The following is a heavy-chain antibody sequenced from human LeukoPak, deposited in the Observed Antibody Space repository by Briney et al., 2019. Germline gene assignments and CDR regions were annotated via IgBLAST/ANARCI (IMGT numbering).Heavy chain of an antibody. J-gene: IGHJ6*03. CDR2: ISSTSVYI. V-gene: IGHV3-21*04. Sequence: GGSLRLSCAASGFTFSNYNVIWVRQAPGKGLEWVSSISSTSVYIYYAESVKGRFTISRDNSKNTLYLQLNSLRVEDTAVYYCAKNRGAGSHYYYHMNVWGKGTTVTVSS. CDR1: GFTFSNYN. D-gene: IGHD1-26*01. CDR3: AKNRGAGSHYYYHMNV.